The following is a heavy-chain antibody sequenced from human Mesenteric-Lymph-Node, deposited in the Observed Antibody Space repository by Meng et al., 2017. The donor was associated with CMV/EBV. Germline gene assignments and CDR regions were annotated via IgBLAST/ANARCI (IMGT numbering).Heavy chain of an antibody. V-gene: IGHV1-18*01. D-gene: IGHD3-16*02. CDR3: ARAPNCNGRRRCRSTTSYHFDN. Sequence: ASVKVSCKASGGTFSTSTINWVRQAPGQGLEWMGWISGQNGYTKYEEKLQGRVTMTRDTSTSTAYMELISLRSDDTAIYFCARAPNCNGRRRCRSTTSYHFDNWGQGTLVTVSS. CDR1: GGTFSTST. J-gene: IGHJ4*02. CDR2: ISGQNGYT.